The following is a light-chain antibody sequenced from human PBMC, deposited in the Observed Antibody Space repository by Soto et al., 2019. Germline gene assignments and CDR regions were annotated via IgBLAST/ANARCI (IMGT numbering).Light chain of an antibody. CDR1: QSVFSRSSNQHY. V-gene: IGKV4-1*01. J-gene: IGKJ1*01. CDR3: QQYQETPWT. Sequence: DIVLTQSPDSLAVSLGERATLNCKSSQSVFSRSSNQHYLAWYQQKPGQPPRLLLYWASSREFGVPDRFSGGGSGTDFTLTISGLQADDVAVYYCQQYQETPWTFGQGTKVDIK. CDR2: WAS.